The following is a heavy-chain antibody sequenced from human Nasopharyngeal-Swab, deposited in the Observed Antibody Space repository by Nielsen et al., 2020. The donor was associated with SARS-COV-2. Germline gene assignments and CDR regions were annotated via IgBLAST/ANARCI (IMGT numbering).Heavy chain of an antibody. J-gene: IGHJ4*02. CDR3: ARDRSVTSGGYFDY. D-gene: IGHD3-10*01. CDR2: ISWDATSI. V-gene: IGHV3-43*01. CDR1: GFTFHDYT. Sequence: GGSLRLSWAVSGFTFHDYTMHWVRQAPGKGLEWVSLISWDATSIYYADSVKGRFTISRDNSKNSLYLQMSSLSAEDTALYYCARDRSVTSGGYFDYWGQGTLVTVSS.